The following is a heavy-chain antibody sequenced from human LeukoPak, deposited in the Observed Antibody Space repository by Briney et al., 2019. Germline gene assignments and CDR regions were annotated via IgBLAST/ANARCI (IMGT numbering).Heavy chain of an antibody. J-gene: IGHJ5*02. V-gene: IGHV3-7*01. CDR3: ARYIVGATYNRFDP. CDR1: GFTFSSYW. Sequence: GGSLRLSCAASGFTFSSYWMSWGRQAPGKGLEWVANIKQDGSEKYYVDSVKGRFTISRDNAKNSLYLQMNSLRAEDTAVYYCARYIVGATYNRFDPWGQGTLVTVSS. CDR2: IKQDGSEK. D-gene: IGHD1-26*01.